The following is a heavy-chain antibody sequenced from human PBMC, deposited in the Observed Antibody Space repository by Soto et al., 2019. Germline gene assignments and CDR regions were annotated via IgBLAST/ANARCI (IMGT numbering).Heavy chain of an antibody. V-gene: IGHV4-34*01. CDR3: ARGQQTTGTLPNPVYYYYYYMDV. CDR1: GGSFSGYY. J-gene: IGHJ6*03. D-gene: IGHD1-1*01. CDR2: INHSGST. Sequence: SETLSLTCAVYGGSFSGYYWSWIRQPPGKGLEWIGEINHSGSTNYNPCLKSRVTISVDTSKNQFSLKLSSVTAADTAVYYCARGQQTTGTLPNPVYYYYYYMDVWGKGTTVTVSS.